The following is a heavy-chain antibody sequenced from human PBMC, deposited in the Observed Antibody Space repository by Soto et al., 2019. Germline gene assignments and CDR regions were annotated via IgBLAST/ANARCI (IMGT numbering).Heavy chain of an antibody. CDR1: GFTFSSYW. CDR3: ATATGSSGWYSLDY. CDR2: IKQDGSEK. Sequence: GGSLRLSCAASGFTFSSYWMSWVRQAPGKGLEWVANIKQDGSEKYYVDSVKGRFTISRDNAKNSLYLQMNSLRAEDTAVYYCATATGSSGWYSLDYWGQGTLVTVSS. J-gene: IGHJ4*02. D-gene: IGHD6-19*01. V-gene: IGHV3-7*01.